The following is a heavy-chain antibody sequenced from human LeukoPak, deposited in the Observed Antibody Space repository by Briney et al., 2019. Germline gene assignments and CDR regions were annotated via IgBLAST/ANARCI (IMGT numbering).Heavy chain of an antibody. CDR1: GGTFSSYA. Sequence: SVKVSCKASGGTFSSYAISWVRQAPGQGLEWMGRIIPILGIANYAQKFQGRVTITADKSTSTAYMELSSLRSDDTAVYYCARDSLHNYGEPFDYWGQGTLVTVSS. V-gene: IGHV1-69*04. CDR2: IIPILGIA. D-gene: IGHD4-17*01. J-gene: IGHJ4*02. CDR3: ARDSLHNYGEPFDY.